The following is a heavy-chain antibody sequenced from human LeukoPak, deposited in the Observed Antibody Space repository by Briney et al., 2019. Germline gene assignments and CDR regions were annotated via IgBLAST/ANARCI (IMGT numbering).Heavy chain of an antibody. Sequence: SQTLSLTCAISGDSVSSHSATWNWIRQSPSRGLEWLGRTYYRSKLYNDYAVSVESRIIINPDTSKNHFSPQLNSVTPEDTAVYYCARGPFWLEGAFDIWGLGTMVTVSS. V-gene: IGHV6-1*01. CDR1: GDSVSSHSAT. CDR3: ARGPFWLEGAFDI. D-gene: IGHD2/OR15-2a*01. J-gene: IGHJ3*02. CDR2: TYYRSKLYN.